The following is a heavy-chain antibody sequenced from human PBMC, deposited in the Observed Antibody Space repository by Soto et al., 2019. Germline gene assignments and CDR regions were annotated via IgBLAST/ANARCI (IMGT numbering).Heavy chain of an antibody. CDR2: IYYSGST. CDR1: GGSISSSSYY. J-gene: IGHJ5*02. CDR3: GRGQLVNWFDP. V-gene: IGHV4-39*01. Sequence: SETLSLTCTVSGGSISSSSYYWGWIRQPPGKGLEWIGSIYYSGSTYYNPSLKSRVTISVDTSKNQFSLKLSSVTAADTAVYYCGRGQLVNWFDPWGQGTLVTVSS. D-gene: IGHD6-6*01.